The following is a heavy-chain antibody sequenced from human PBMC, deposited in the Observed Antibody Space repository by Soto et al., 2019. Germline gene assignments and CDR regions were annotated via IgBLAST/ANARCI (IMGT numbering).Heavy chain of an antibody. CDR2: ISSSSSYI. J-gene: IGHJ4*02. D-gene: IGHD3-3*01. V-gene: IGHV3-21*01. CDR1: GFNFSSYS. Sequence: EVQLVESGGGLVKPGGSLRLSCAASGFNFSSYSMNWVRQAPGKGLEWVSSISSSSSYIYYADSVKGRFTISRDNAKNSLYLQMNSLRAEDTAVYYCARDRELRFLEWLFEFDYWGQGTLVTVSS. CDR3: ARDRELRFLEWLFEFDY.